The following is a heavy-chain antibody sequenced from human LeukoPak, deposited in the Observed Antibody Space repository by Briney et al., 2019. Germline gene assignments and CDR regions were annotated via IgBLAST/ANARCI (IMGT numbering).Heavy chain of an antibody. Sequence: SETLSLTCTVSGGSISSYYWSWIRQPPGKGLEWIGYIYYSGSTNYNPSLKSRVTISVDTSKNQFSLKLSSVTAADTAVYYCASPGADCGGDCYSYAFDIWGQGTMVTVSS. D-gene: IGHD2-21*02. J-gene: IGHJ3*02. V-gene: IGHV4-59*08. CDR2: IYYSGST. CDR3: ASPGADCGGDCYSYAFDI. CDR1: GGSISSYY.